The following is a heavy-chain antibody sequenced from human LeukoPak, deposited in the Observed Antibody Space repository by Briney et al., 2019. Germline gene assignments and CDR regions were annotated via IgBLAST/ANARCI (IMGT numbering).Heavy chain of an antibody. D-gene: IGHD6-19*01. V-gene: IGHV1-18*01. CDR3: ARGRDSSGWFEYYGMDV. CDR2: ISAYNGNT. J-gene: IGHJ6*02. Sequence: ASVTVSCKASGYTFTSYGISWVRQAPGQGLEWMGWISAYNGNTNYAQKLQGRVTMTTDTSTSTAYMELRSLRSDDTAVYYCARGRDSSGWFEYYGMDVWGQGTTVTVSS. CDR1: GYTFTSYG.